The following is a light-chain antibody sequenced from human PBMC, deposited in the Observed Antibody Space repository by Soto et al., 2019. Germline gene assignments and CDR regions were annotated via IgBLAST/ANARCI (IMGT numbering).Light chain of an antibody. CDR3: QQYGSSPFT. Sequence: EVVLTQSPGTLSLSPGERATLSCRASQSVSSNYLTWFQQKPGQAPRLLIHAASRRATGIPDRFSGSGSGTDFTLIISRLEPEDFAVYYCQQYGSSPFTFGPGTKVDIK. V-gene: IGKV3-20*01. CDR1: QSVSSNY. CDR2: AAS. J-gene: IGKJ3*01.